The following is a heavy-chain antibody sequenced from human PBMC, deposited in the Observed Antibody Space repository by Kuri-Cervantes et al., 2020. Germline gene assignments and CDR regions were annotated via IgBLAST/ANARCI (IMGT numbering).Heavy chain of an antibody. Sequence: GESLKISCAASGSTFSSYIMSWVRPAPGKGLEWDGRITSRTDGGTTDYAAPVKGRFTIPRDDSKNTLFMQMNSLKTEDSAVYYCSSGSIYYWGQGTLVTVSS. CDR1: GSTFSSYI. CDR2: ITSRTDGGTT. CDR3: SSGSIYY. J-gene: IGHJ4*02. D-gene: IGHD6-13*01. V-gene: IGHV3-15*01.